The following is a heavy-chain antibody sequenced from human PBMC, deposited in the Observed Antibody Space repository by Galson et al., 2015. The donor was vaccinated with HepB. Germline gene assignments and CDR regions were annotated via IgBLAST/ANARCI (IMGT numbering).Heavy chain of an antibody. CDR3: AIKTGDYYDY. CDR1: GFTFSGYA. J-gene: IGHJ4*02. D-gene: IGHD3-10*01. V-gene: IGHV3-23*01. Sequence: SLRLFCAASGFTFSGYAMTWVRQAPGKGLEWVSTISGSGAGAYYTDSVKGRFTNSRDKSKNTLQLQMNSLRAEDTAIYYCAIKTGDYYDYWGQGTLVTVSS. CDR2: ISGSGAGA.